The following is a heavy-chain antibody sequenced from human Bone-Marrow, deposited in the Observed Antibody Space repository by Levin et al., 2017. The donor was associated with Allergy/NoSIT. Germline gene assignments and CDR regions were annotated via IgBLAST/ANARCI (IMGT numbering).Heavy chain of an antibody. V-gene: IGHV3-23*01. CDR3: AKDLPRDIVVVVAANSYYYGMDV. CDR2: ISGSGGST. J-gene: IGHJ6*02. D-gene: IGHD2-15*01. Sequence: GESLKISCAASGFTFSSYAMSWVRQAPGKGLEWVSAISGSGGSTYYADSVKGRFTISRDNSKNTLYLQMNSLRAEDTAVYYCAKDLPRDIVVVVAANSYYYGMDVWGQGTTVTVSS. CDR1: GFTFSSYA.